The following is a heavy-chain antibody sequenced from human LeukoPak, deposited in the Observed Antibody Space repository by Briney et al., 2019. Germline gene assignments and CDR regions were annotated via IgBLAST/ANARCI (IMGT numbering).Heavy chain of an antibody. V-gene: IGHV4-59*02. CDR3: ARSMTTVTPWDFFYNGMDV. CDR2: IYYSGST. D-gene: IGHD4-17*01. CDR1: GGSVSTYY. J-gene: IGHJ6*02. Sequence: SETLSLTCSVSGGSVSTYYWSWIRQPPGKELEWIAYIYYSGSTNYNPSLTSRVTISVDTSKNQFSLKLTSVTAADTAVYYCARSMTTVTPWDFFYNGMDVWGQGTTVTVSS.